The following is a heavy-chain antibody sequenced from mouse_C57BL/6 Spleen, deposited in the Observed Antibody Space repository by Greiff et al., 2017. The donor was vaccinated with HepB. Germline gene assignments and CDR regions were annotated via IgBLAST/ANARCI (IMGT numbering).Heavy chain of an antibody. D-gene: IGHD2-4*01. J-gene: IGHJ2*01. CDR1: GFTFSDYG. Sequence: DVKLVESGGGLVKPGGSLKLSCAASGFTFSDYGMHWVRQAPEKGLEWVAYISSGSSTIYYADTVKGRFTISRDNAKNTLFLQMTSLRSEDTAMYYCARPFYYDYDGVDYWGQGTTLTVSS. CDR2: ISSGSSTI. CDR3: ARPFYYDYDGVDY. V-gene: IGHV5-17*01.